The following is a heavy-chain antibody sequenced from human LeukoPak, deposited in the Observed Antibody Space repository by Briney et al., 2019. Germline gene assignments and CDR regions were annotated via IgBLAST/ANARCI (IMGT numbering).Heavy chain of an antibody. CDR3: ARGRDYYGSGGWSYWFDP. CDR1: GGSSSSSSYY. J-gene: IGHJ5*02. CDR2: INYSGST. D-gene: IGHD3-10*01. Sequence: SETLSLTCTVSGGSSSSSSYYWGWIRQPPGKGLEWIGTINYSGSTYYHPSLKSRVTISVDTSKNQFSLKLSSVTAADTAGYYCARGRDYYGSGGWSYWFDPWGQGTLVTVSS. V-gene: IGHV4-39*07.